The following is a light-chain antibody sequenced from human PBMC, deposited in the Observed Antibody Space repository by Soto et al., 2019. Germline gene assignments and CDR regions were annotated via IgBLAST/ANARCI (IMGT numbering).Light chain of an antibody. Sequence: SVLTQRAAVSGSPGQSITISCTGTSSDVGGYNYVSWYQQHPGKAPKFMIYDVSNRPSGVSNRFSGSKSGNTASLTISGLQAEDEADYYCSSYTTSNTRQIVFGTGTKVTVL. CDR1: SSDVGGYNY. V-gene: IGLV2-14*01. CDR2: DVS. J-gene: IGLJ1*01. CDR3: SSYTTSNTRQIV.